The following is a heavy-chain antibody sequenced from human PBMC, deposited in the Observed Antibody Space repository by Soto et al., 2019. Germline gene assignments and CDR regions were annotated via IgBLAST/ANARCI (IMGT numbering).Heavy chain of an antibody. CDR3: ARDATYYDFWSGYSNWFDP. CDR1: GFTFSSYG. V-gene: IGHV3-33*01. D-gene: IGHD3-3*01. CDR2: IWYDGSNK. Sequence: QVQLVESGGGVVQPGRSLRLSCAASGFTFSSYGMHWVRQAPGKGLEWVAVIWYDGSNKYYADSVKGRFTISRDNSKYTLYLQMNSLRAEDTAVYYCARDATYYDFWSGYSNWFDPWGQGTLVTVSS. J-gene: IGHJ5*02.